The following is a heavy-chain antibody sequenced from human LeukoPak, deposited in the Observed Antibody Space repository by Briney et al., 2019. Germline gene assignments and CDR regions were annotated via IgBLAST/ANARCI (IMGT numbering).Heavy chain of an antibody. J-gene: IGHJ6*03. CDR1: GGTFSSYA. Sequence: SVKVSCKASGGTFSSYAISWVRQAPGQGREWMGGIIPIFGTANYAQKFQGRVTITTDESTSTAYMELSSLRSEDTAVYYCARSPRAIFGVVMLPNYYSYYMDVWGKGTTVTVYS. V-gene: IGHV1-69*05. CDR2: IIPIFGTA. D-gene: IGHD3-3*01. CDR3: ARSPRAIFGVVMLPNYYSYYMDV.